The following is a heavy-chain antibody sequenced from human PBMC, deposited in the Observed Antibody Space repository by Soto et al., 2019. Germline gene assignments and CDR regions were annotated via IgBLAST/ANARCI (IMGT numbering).Heavy chain of an antibody. CDR1: GFTFSNAW. J-gene: IGHJ4*02. Sequence: EVQLVESGGGLVKPGGSLRLSCAASGFTFSNAWMSWVRQAPGKGLEWVANIKQDGSEKYYVDSVKGRFTISRDNAKNSLYLQMNSLRAEDTAVYYCARDRGGDYPDYWGQGTLVTVSS. CDR3: ARDRGGDYPDY. D-gene: IGHD4-17*01. CDR2: IKQDGSEK. V-gene: IGHV3-7*01.